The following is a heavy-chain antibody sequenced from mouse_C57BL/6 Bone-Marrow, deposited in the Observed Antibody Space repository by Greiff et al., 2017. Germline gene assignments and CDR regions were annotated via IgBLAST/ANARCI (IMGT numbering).Heavy chain of an antibody. D-gene: IGHD1-1*01. CDR1: GYTFTSYG. CDR3: ARPSLLLRFAY. V-gene: IGHV1-81*01. Sequence: QVQLQQSGAELARPGASVKLSCKASGYTFTSYGISWMKQRTGQGLEWIGEIYPRSGNTYYNEKFKGKATLTADKSSSTAYMELRSLTSEDSAVYFCARPSLLLRFAYWGQGTLVTVSA. CDR2: IYPRSGNT. J-gene: IGHJ3*01.